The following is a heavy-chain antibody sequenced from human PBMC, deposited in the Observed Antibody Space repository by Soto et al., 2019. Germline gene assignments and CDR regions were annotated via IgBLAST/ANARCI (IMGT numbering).Heavy chain of an antibody. CDR3: ARDEEVATLMIVVLPGDY. V-gene: IGHV1-18*01. J-gene: IGHJ4*02. Sequence: QVQLVQSGGEVKEPGASVKVSCKASGYRFSRYGINWVRQAPGQGLEWMGWVSTYDGNTQYAQKFQGRIIMTTDTSTNTVYLELRSLTSDDTAVYYCARDEEVATLMIVVLPGDYWGQGALVSVSS. D-gene: IGHD2-21*01. CDR2: VSTYDGNT. CDR1: GYRFSRYG.